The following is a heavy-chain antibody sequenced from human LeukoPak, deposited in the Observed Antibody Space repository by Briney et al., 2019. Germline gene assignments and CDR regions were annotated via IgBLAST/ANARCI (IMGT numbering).Heavy chain of an antibody. Sequence: SETLSLTCTVSGYSISSGYYWGWIRQPPGKGLEWIGSIYHSGNTYYNPSLKSRVTISVDTSKNHFSLKLSSVTAADTAVYYCARAVGGDGSGSLWGPGTLVTVSS. J-gene: IGHJ4*02. CDR2: IYHSGNT. V-gene: IGHV4-38-2*02. D-gene: IGHD3-10*01. CDR1: GYSISSGYY. CDR3: ARAVGGDGSGSL.